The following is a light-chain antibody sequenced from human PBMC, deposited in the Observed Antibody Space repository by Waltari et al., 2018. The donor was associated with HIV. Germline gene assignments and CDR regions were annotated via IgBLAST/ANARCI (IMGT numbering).Light chain of an antibody. J-gene: IGLJ3*02. V-gene: IGLV3-25*03. CDR1: SLPQQY. Sequence: SYELTQPPSVSVSPGQTARITCSGDSLPQQYVYWSQQGQGRAPVLVIYKDSERPSAIPESLSGSRSGTTVTLTISGVQADDEADYYCQSADSSGSSWVFGGGTKLTV. CDR2: KDS. CDR3: QSADSSGSSWV.